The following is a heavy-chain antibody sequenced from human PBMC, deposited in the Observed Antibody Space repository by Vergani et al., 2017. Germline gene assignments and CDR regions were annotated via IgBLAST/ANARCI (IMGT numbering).Heavy chain of an antibody. CDR3: ARGYSGNYYSFYYYYYGMDV. V-gene: IGHV3-48*02. CDR2: ISSSSSTI. Sequence: EVQLVDSGGGLVQPGGSLRLSCAAFGFTFSSYSMNWVRQAPGKGLEWVSYISSSSSTIYYADSVKGRFTISRDNAKNSLSLQMNSLRDEYTAVYYCARGYSGNYYSFYYYYYGMDVGGKGTTVTVSS. J-gene: IGHJ6*04. D-gene: IGHD1-26*01. CDR1: GFTFSSYS.